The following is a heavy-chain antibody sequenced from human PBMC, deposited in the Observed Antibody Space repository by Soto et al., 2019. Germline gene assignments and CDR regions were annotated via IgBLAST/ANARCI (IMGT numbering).Heavy chain of an antibody. J-gene: IGHJ4*02. V-gene: IGHV1-18*04. CDR2: ISAYNGNT. Sequence: GASVKVSCKASGYTFTSYGISWVRLAPGQGLEWMGWISAYNGNTNYAQKLQGRVTMTTDTSTSTAYMELRSLRSDDTAVYYCAHDSSGWYYFDYWGQGTLVTVSS. CDR3: AHDSSGWYYFDY. CDR1: GYTFTSYG. D-gene: IGHD6-19*01.